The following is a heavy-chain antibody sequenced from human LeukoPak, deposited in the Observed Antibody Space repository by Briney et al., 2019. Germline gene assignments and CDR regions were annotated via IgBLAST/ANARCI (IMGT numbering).Heavy chain of an antibody. D-gene: IGHD6-19*01. J-gene: IGHJ4*02. CDR2: IYSSGST. CDR3: ARGRYSSGWYGLYYFDY. V-gene: IGHV4-4*07. Sequence: SETLSLTCTVSGXPISSYYWSWLRQPAGKGLEWIGRIYSSGSTNYNPSLKSRVTMSVDTSKNQFSLKLNSVTAADTAVYYCARGRYSSGWYGLYYFDYWGQGTLVTVSS. CDR1: GXPISSYY.